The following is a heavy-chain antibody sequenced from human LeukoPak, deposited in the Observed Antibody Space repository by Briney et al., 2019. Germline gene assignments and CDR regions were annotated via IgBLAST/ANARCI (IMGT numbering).Heavy chain of an antibody. D-gene: IGHD3-16*01. J-gene: IGHJ4*02. CDR2: IYYSGST. Sequence: SETLSLTCTVSGGSISSSSYYWGWIRQPPGKGLEWIGSIYYSGSTYYNPSLKSRVTISVDTSKNQFSLKLSSVTAADTAVYYCARGGDLTGFDYWGQGTLVTVSS. CDR1: GGSISSSSYY. CDR3: ARGGDLTGFDY. V-gene: IGHV4-39*01.